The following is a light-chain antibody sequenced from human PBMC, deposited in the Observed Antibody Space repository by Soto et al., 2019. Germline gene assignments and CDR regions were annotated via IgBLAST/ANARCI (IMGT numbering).Light chain of an antibody. CDR1: QGISSS. CDR3: QEYHSPPFT. V-gene: IGKV1-27*01. Sequence: DIPMTQSPSSLSASVGDTVIITCRASQGISSSLAWYQQKAGKVPDLLIYGASTLQSGVPSHFSGSGSGTDFTLTISSLQPEDVATYYCQEYHSPPFTFGPGTKVEMK. J-gene: IGKJ3*01. CDR2: GAS.